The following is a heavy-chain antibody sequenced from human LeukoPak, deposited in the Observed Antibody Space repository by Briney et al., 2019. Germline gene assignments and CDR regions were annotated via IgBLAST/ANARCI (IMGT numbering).Heavy chain of an antibody. Sequence: GRSLRLSCAASGFTFSSSGMHWVRQAPGKGLEWVAVISYGGTNKYFADSVKGRFTISRDNSKNTLYLQMNSLRADDTAVYYCASARALYGYSGYDEPYFDCWGQGTLVTVSS. CDR1: GFTFSSSG. D-gene: IGHD5-12*01. CDR3: ASARALYGYSGYDEPYFDC. J-gene: IGHJ4*02. CDR2: ISYGGTNK. V-gene: IGHV3-30*03.